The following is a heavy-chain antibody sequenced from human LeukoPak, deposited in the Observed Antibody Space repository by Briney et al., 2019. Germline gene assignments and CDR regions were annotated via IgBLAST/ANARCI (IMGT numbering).Heavy chain of an antibody. J-gene: IGHJ4*02. CDR2: ITNSGSNT. D-gene: IGHD3-10*01. Sequence: PGESLKISCAASGFTFSNYAMSWVRQAPGKGLEWVSTITNSGSNTYYADSVKGRFTISRDNSKNTLYLQMSSLRAEDTAVYYCAKGFGSLDYWGQGTLVTVSS. CDR1: GFTFSNYA. V-gene: IGHV3-23*01. CDR3: AKGFGSLDY.